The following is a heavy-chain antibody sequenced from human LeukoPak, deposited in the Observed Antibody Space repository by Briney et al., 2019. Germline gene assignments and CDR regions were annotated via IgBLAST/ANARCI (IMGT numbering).Heavy chain of an antibody. V-gene: IGHV4-39*01. CDR2: IYYSGST. Sequence: KPSETLSLTCTVSGGSISSSSYYWGWVRQPPGKGLEWIGSIYYSGSTYYNPSLKSRVTISVYTSKNQFSLKLSSVTAADTAVYYCARGSSGRCDAFDIWGQGTMVTVSS. CDR3: ARGSSGRCDAFDI. D-gene: IGHD6-19*01. J-gene: IGHJ3*02. CDR1: GGSISSSSYY.